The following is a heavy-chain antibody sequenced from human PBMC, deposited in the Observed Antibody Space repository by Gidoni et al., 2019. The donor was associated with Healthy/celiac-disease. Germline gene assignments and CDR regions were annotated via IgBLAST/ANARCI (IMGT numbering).Heavy chain of an antibody. V-gene: IGHV3-15*01. CDR3: TTRVAARY. CDR1: GFTFSNAW. D-gene: IGHD6-6*01. Sequence: EVKLVESGGGLVKPGGSLRLSCAASGFTFSNAWLSWVRQAPGQWLEWVGRIKSKTAGVTTDYAAPVKGRFTISRDDSKNTLHLQMNSLKTEDTAVYYCTTRVAARYWGQGTLVTVSS. J-gene: IGHJ4*02. CDR2: IKSKTAGVTT.